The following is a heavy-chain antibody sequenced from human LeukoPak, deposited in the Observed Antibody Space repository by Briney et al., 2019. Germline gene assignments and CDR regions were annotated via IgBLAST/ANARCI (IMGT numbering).Heavy chain of an antibody. V-gene: IGHV1-3*01. Sequence: HRASVKVSCKASGYTFTKYVVRWIRQAPGQRPEWMGWINAGNGDTKYSQNFQGRVTITRDTSASTTYMELSSLTSEDTALYYCARDDCGDTCYPGGYWGQGTLVTVSS. D-gene: IGHD2-2*01. CDR1: GYTFTKYV. CDR3: ARDDCGDTCYPGGY. J-gene: IGHJ4*02. CDR2: INAGNGDT.